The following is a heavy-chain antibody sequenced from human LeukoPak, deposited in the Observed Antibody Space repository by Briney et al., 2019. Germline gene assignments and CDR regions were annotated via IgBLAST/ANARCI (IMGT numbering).Heavy chain of an antibody. CDR1: GDSISNNYY. D-gene: IGHD2-2*01. CDR3: ARPRGDCSSTSCHQNWFDP. J-gene: IGHJ5*02. CDR2: INYNGRT. Sequence: SETLSLTCTVSGDSISNNYYWGWIRQPPGKGLEWIALINYNGRTFNNPSLKSRVAISIDTSNNQFSLKLSSVTAADTAVYYCARPRGDCSSTSCHQNWFDPWGQGTLVTVSS. V-gene: IGHV4-39*01.